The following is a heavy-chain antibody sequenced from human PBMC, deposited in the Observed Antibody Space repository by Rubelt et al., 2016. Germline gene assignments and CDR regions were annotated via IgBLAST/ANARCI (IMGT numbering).Heavy chain of an antibody. Sequence: QITLKESGPTLVKPTQTLTLTCTFSGFSLSTSGVGVGWIRQPPGKAMAWLALIYWDDDERYSPSLKSRLTITKDTSTNQVVRTMTNMDPVDTATYYCAHNDNYGSDEERWFDPWGQGILVTVSS. D-gene: IGHD3-10*01. J-gene: IGHJ5*02. CDR1: GFSLSTSGVG. CDR3: AHNDNYGSDEERWFDP. CDR2: IYWDDDE. V-gene: IGHV2-5*02.